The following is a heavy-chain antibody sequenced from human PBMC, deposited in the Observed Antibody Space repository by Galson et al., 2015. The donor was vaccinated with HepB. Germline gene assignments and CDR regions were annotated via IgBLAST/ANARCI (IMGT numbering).Heavy chain of an antibody. D-gene: IGHD5-18*01. Sequence: SLKVSCKASGGTFSSYAISWVRQAPGQGLEWMGGIIPIFGTANYAQKFQGRVTITADESTSTAYMELSSLRSEDTAVYYCARARPDIQLWLWPFDYWGQGTLVTVSS. CDR1: GGTFSSYA. CDR3: ARARPDIQLWLWPFDY. V-gene: IGHV1-69*13. CDR2: IIPIFGTA. J-gene: IGHJ4*02.